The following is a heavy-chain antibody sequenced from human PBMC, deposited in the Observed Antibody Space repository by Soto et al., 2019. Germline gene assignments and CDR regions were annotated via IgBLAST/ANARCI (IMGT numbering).Heavy chain of an antibody. CDR3: AREGVCSGGSCYSAVIALYYFDY. D-gene: IGHD2-15*01. J-gene: IGHJ4*02. CDR2: ISSDDNT. CDR1: GFIVNNIF. V-gene: IGHV3-66*01. Sequence: GGSLRLSCAASGFIVNNIFMTWVRQAPGKGLEWLSTISSDDNTYYADSVKGRFTISRDSSKNTLYLQMNSLRAEDTAVYYCAREGVCSGGSCYSAVIALYYFDYWGQGTLVTVSS.